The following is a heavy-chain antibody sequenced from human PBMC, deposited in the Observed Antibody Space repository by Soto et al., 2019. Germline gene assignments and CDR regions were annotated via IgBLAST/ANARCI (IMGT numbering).Heavy chain of an antibody. CDR3: AILGEVGTMGP. CDR1: GGSISSYY. Sequence: SETLSLTCTVSGGSISSYYWSWIRQPPGKGLEWIGYIYYSGSTNYNPSLKSRVTISVDTSKNQFSLKLSSVTAADTAVYYCAILGEVGTMGPWGQGTLVTGSS. CDR2: IYYSGST. J-gene: IGHJ5*02. V-gene: IGHV4-59*01. D-gene: IGHD1-1*01.